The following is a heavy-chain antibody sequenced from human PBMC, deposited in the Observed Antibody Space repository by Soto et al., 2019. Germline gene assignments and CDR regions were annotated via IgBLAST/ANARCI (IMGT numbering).Heavy chain of an antibody. Sequence: PSETLSLTCTVSGGSISSGSYYWSWIRQPPGKGLEWIGYIYYSGSTNYNPSLKSRVTISVDTSKNQFSLKLSSVTAADTAVYYCARGRSESGFGELFPRENWFDPWGQGTLVTVSS. J-gene: IGHJ5*02. V-gene: IGHV4-61*01. CDR2: IYYSGST. CDR3: ARGRSESGFGELFPRENWFDP. D-gene: IGHD3-10*01. CDR1: GGSISSGSYY.